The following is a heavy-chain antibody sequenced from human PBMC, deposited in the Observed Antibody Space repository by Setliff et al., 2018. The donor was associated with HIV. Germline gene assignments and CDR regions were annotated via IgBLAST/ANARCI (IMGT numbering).Heavy chain of an antibody. V-gene: IGHV4-39*01. Sequence: SETLSLTCTVSGASSSSQSYYWGWIRQSPGKGLESIGYISKSGTTYYSSSLKSRVNVSGDTSKNQFYLTLSSVTAADTAVYYCAGHRGVRDSRDWYQFYGIAWFDPWGQGTLVTVSS. J-gene: IGHJ5*02. D-gene: IGHD6-19*01. CDR3: AGHRGVRDSRDWYQFYGIAWFDP. CDR2: ISKSGTT. CDR1: GASSSSQSYY.